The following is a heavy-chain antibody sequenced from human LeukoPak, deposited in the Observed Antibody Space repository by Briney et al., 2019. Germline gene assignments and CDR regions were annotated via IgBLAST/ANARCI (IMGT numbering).Heavy chain of an antibody. CDR3: ARVRWGTYSSSWYGAWVFDY. CDR1: GDSISSDY. D-gene: IGHD6-13*01. Sequence: SETLSLTCAVSGDSISSDYWSWVRQPPGKGLEWIGYIYYTGSTNYNPSLKSRVTISVDTSKNQFSLKLSSVTAADTAVYYCARVRWGTYSSSWYGAWVFDYWGQGTLVTVSS. CDR2: IYYTGST. V-gene: IGHV4-59*01. J-gene: IGHJ4*02.